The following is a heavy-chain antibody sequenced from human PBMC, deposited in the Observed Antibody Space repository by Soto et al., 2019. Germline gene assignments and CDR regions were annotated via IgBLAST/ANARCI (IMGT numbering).Heavy chain of an antibody. V-gene: IGHV3-21*01. CDR1: GFTFSSYS. CDR2: ISSSSSYI. D-gene: IGHD4-4*01. Sequence: WGSLRLSCSASGFTFSSYSMNWFRQAPGKGLEWVSSISSSSSYIYYADSVKGRLTISRDNAKNSLYLQMNSLRAEDTAVYYCARVEDYSTYYYYGMDVWGQGTTVTVSS. J-gene: IGHJ6*02. CDR3: ARVEDYSTYYYYGMDV.